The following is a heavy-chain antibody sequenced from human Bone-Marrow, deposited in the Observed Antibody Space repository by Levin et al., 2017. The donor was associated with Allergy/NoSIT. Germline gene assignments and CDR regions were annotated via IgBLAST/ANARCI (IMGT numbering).Heavy chain of an antibody. D-gene: IGHD6-19*01. CDR2: TSGSGDTT. V-gene: IGHV3-23*01. CDR3: AARIVVAGTESPFDY. Sequence: GGSLRLSCAASGLVFSNYAMSWVRQSPGKGLEWVSATSGSGDTTYYADSMKGRFAVSRDNSKSTLYLQMNGLRAEDTAIYYCAARIVVAGTESPFDYWGQGTLVTVSS. J-gene: IGHJ4*02. CDR1: GLVFSNYA.